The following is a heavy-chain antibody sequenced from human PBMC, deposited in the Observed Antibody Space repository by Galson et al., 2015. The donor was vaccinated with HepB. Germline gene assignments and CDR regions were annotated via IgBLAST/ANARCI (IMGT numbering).Heavy chain of an antibody. CDR3: AKGGEGQWLVLDSVGFDY. CDR2: ISYDGSNK. Sequence: SLRLSCAASGFTFSSYGMHWVRQAPGKGLEWVAVISYDGSNKYYADSVKGRFTISRDNSKNTLYLQMNSLRAEDTAVYYCAKGGEGQWLVLDSVGFDYWGQGTLVTVSS. D-gene: IGHD6-19*01. J-gene: IGHJ4*02. V-gene: IGHV3-30*18. CDR1: GFTFSSYG.